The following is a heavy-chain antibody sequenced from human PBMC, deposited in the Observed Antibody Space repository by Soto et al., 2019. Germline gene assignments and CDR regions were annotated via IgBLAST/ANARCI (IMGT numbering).Heavy chain of an antibody. CDR3: ARVGPPAPSVIWFFDL. CDR1: GGSFRTYA. CDR2: IIPMLAAP. Sequence: QGQLVQSGAEVKKPGSSVKVSCKASGGSFRTYAINWVRQAPGQGLEWMGGIIPMLAAPTYAPKFQGRLTITADESTTTVYMELSSLTSEDTAVYYCARVGPPAPSVIWFFDLWGRGTLVTVSS. D-gene: IGHD2-15*01. J-gene: IGHJ2*01. V-gene: IGHV1-69*01.